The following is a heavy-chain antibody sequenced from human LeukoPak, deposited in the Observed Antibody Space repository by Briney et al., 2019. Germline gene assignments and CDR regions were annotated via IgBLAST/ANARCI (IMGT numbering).Heavy chain of an antibody. J-gene: IGHJ4*02. V-gene: IGHV3-23*01. CDR3: AKGTYYHTSGTSSTETFGEN. D-gene: IGHD3-10*01. CDR2: ISASGGHA. Sequence: GGSLRLSCAASGFTFSSYAMTWVRRAPGKGLEWVSAISASGGHAYYAASVKGRFTISRDNSENTLYLQMNSLRAEDTAVYYCAKGTYYHTSGTSSTETFGENWGQGTLVTVSS. CDR1: GFTFSSYA.